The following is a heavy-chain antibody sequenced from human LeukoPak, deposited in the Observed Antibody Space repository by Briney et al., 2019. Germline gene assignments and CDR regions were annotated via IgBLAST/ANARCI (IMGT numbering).Heavy chain of an antibody. J-gene: IGHJ4*02. D-gene: IGHD3-3*01. CDR3: ARDSSTNFWSGYPDY. CDR2: ISSSSSYI. CDR1: GFTFSSYS. V-gene: IGHV3-21*01. Sequence: GGSLRLSCAASGFTFSSYSMNWVRQAPGKGLEWVSSISSSSSYIYYADSVKGRFTISRDNAKNSLYLEMNSLRAEDTAVYYCARDSSTNFWSGYPDYWGQGTLVTVSS.